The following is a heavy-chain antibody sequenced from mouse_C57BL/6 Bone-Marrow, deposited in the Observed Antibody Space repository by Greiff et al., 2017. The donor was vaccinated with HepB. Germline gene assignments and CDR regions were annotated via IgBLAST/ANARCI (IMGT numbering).Heavy chain of an antibody. CDR1: GFTFSSYT. CDR2: ISGGGGNT. Sequence: EVNVVESGGGLVKPGGSLKLSCAASGFTFSSYTMSWVRQTPENRLEWVATISGGGGNTYYPDSVKGRFTISRDNAKNTLYLQMSSLRSEDAALYYCARHSNDLYDFDYWGKGTTLTVSS. D-gene: IGHD2-12*01. CDR3: ARHSNDLYDFDY. J-gene: IGHJ2*01. V-gene: IGHV5-9*01.